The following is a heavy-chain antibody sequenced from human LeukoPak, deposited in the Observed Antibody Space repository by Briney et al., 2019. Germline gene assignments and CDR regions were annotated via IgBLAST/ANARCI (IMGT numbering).Heavy chain of an antibody. V-gene: IGHV3-23*01. D-gene: IGHD3-10*01. CDR3: AKDNLGSGSFDY. J-gene: IGHJ4*02. Sequence: AGGSLRLSCAASGFTFSTYGMNWVRQAPGKGLGWVSSISASGGSTYYADSVKGRYTISRDNSQNTFYLQLNSLRAEDTAVYYCAKDNLGSGSFDYWGQGTLVTVSS. CDR1: GFTFSTYG. CDR2: ISASGGST.